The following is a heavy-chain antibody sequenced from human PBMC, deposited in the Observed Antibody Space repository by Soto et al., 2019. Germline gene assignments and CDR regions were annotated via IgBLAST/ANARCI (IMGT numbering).Heavy chain of an antibody. J-gene: IGHJ3*02. V-gene: IGHV4-31*03. Sequence: SETLSLTCTVSGGSISSGGYYWSWIRQHPGKGLEWIGYIYYSGSTYYNPSLKSRVTISVDTSKNQFSLKLSSVTAADTAVYYCARAHRYYYDSSGSRYAFDIWGQGTMVTVSS. CDR3: ARAHRYYYDSSGSRYAFDI. CDR1: GGSISSGGYY. CDR2: IYYSGST. D-gene: IGHD3-22*01.